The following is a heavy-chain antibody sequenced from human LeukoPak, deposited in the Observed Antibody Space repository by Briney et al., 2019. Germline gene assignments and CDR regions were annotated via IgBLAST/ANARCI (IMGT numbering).Heavy chain of an antibody. Sequence: PGGSLRLSCAASGFTFSSYAMNWVRQAPGKGLEWVSFIDGSGAGTYNADSVKGRFTISRDNSKSTLYLQMNSLRAEDTAVYYCASDPSEMATILDYWGQGTLVTVSS. CDR3: ASDPSEMATILDY. CDR1: GFTFSSYA. D-gene: IGHD5-24*01. CDR2: IDGSGAGT. V-gene: IGHV3-23*01. J-gene: IGHJ4*02.